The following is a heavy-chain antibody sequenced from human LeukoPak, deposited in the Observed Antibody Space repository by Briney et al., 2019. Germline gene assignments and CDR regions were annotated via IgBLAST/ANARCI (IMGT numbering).Heavy chain of an antibody. CDR3: AGGPIGLRAFDI. D-gene: IGHD2/OR15-2a*01. J-gene: IGHJ3*02. CDR1: GFTFRSHG. CDR2: IWYDGSNK. Sequence: GGSLRLSCAASGFTFRSHGMHWVRQAPGKGLEWVAFIWYDGSNKYYTDSVKGRFTISRDNSKNTLYLQMNSLRAEDTAVYYCAGGPIGLRAFDIWGQGTMVTVSS. V-gene: IGHV3-33*01.